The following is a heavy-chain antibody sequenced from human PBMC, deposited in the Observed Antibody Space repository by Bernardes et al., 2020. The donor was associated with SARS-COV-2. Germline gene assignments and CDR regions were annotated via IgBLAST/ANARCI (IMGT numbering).Heavy chain of an antibody. CDR1: GFTFSSYA. V-gene: IGHV3-23*01. CDR3: AKAQTSVAGPNRFDY. Sequence: VESLFLSCAASGFTFSSYAMAWVRQAPGKGLELVSAISGSGGTPYYADSVKGRFTISRDNSKNTLYLQMNSLTAEDTAVYYCAKAQTSVAGPNRFDYWCQGT. J-gene: IGHJ4*02. CDR2: ISGSGGTP. D-gene: IGHD6-19*01.